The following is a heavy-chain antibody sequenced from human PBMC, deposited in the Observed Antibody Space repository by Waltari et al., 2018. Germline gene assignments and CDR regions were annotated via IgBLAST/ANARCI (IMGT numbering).Heavy chain of an antibody. V-gene: IGHV4-39*01. CDR1: GGSIRSSRYY. J-gene: IGHJ4*02. CDR2: IYYSGST. D-gene: IGHD3-9*01. CDR3: ARHVMDGYFDWLPHDY. Sequence: QLQLQESGPGLVKPSETLSLTCTVSGGSIRSSRYYWGWIRQPPGKGLEWIGSIYYSGSTYYNPSLKSRVTISVDTSKNQFSLKLSSVTAADTAVYYCARHVMDGYFDWLPHDYWGQGTLVTVSS.